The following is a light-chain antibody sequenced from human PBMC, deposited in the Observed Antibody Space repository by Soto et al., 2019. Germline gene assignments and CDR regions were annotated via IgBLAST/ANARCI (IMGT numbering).Light chain of an antibody. CDR1: SSNIGQNH. J-gene: IGLJ3*02. CDR3: GTWDSGLNVRV. CDR2: ENN. V-gene: IGLV1-51*02. Sequence: QSVLTQPPSMSAAPGQRVTISCSGSSSNIGQNHVSWYQKVPGTAPKPLICENNKLPSGIPDRFSGSKSGTSATLGITGLQTGDEADYYCGTWDSGLNVRVFGGGTKVTVL.